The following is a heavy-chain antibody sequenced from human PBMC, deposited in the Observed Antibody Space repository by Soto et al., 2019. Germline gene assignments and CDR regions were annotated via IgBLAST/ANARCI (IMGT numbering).Heavy chain of an antibody. J-gene: IGHJ4*02. V-gene: IGHV4-38-2*01. CDR3: AGLLADSRGYYYFDY. Sequence: PSETLSLTCAVSGYSISSGYYWGWIRQPPGKGLEWLGSIFHSGTTYDNPSLKRRVTISVDMSKNQFSLKLTSVTAADTAVYYCAGLLADSRGYYYFDYWGQGTLVTASA. CDR1: GYSISSGYY. CDR2: IFHSGTT. D-gene: IGHD3-22*01.